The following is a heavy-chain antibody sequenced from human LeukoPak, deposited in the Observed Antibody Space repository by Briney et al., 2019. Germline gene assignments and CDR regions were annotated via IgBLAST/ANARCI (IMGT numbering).Heavy chain of an antibody. CDR3: ARRSVAGSLDY. CDR1: GFTFSTYW. D-gene: IGHD6-19*01. CDR2: TKEDGGEK. V-gene: IGHV3-7*01. Sequence: GGSLRLSCAASGFTFSTYWMSWVRQAPGKGLEWVANTKEDGGEKYYVDCVKGRFTIARDHAENSLYLQMNSLRAEDTAVYYCARRSVAGSLDYWDQGTLVTVSS. J-gene: IGHJ4*02.